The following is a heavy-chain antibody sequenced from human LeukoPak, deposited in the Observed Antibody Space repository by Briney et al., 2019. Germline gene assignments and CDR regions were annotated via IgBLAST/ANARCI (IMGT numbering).Heavy chain of an antibody. CDR2: ISYDGSDK. CDR3: AREAGSSGWPNWFDP. D-gene: IGHD6-19*01. Sequence: PGGSLRLSCAASGLAFNSYAMHWVRQAPGKGLEWVAVISYDGSDKYYADSVRGRFTISRDNSKNTLYQQMNSLRVEDTAVYYCAREAGSSGWPNWFDPWGQGILVTVSS. J-gene: IGHJ5*02. V-gene: IGHV3-30-3*01. CDR1: GLAFNSYA.